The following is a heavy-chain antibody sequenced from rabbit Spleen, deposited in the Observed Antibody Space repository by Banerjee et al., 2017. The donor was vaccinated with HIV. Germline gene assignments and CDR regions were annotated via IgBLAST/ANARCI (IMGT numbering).Heavy chain of an antibody. CDR2: IYAGSTGNT. D-gene: IGHD8-1*01. CDR3: ARDTGTSFSTYGMDL. J-gene: IGHJ6*01. CDR1: GFSFNSGYD. V-gene: IGHV1S45*01. Sequence: QEQVKESGGGLVQPGGSLKLTCKASGFSFNSGYDMCWVRQAPGKGLEWIACIYAGSTGNTYSATWAKGRFTISRTSSTTVTLQMTSLTAADTATYFCARDTGTSFSTYGMDLWGQGTLVTVS.